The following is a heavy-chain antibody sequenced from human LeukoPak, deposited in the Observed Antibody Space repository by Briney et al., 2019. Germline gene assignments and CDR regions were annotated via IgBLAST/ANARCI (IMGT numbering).Heavy chain of an antibody. J-gene: IGHJ5*02. CDR3: ARALGSGTYNHWFDP. CDR1: GYTITAYY. D-gene: IGHD3-10*02. Sequence: ASVKASCKASGYTITAYYMHWVRQAPGQGLEWMGWIDPNSGGTNYAQRFQGRVTMTRDTSINTASMELSRLRSDDTAVYYCARALGSGTYNHWFDPWGQGTLVTVSS. V-gene: IGHV1-2*02. CDR2: IDPNSGGT.